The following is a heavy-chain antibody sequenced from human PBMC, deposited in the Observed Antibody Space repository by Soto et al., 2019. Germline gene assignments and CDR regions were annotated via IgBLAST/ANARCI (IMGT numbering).Heavy chain of an antibody. V-gene: IGHV4-31*03. CDR1: GGSFSSGGYY. CDR3: ARVNYGLFDY. D-gene: IGHD3-10*01. J-gene: IGHJ4*02. CDR2: IYYSGST. Sequence: PSETLSLTCTVSGGSFSSGGYYWSWIRQHPGKGLEWIGYIYYSGSTYYNPSLKSRVTISVDTSKNQFSLKLSSVTAADTAVYYCARVNYGLFDYWGQGTPVTVSS.